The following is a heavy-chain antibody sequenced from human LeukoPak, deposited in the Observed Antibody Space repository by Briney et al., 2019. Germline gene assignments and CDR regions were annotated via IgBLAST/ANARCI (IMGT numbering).Heavy chain of an antibody. CDR3: ARDCYDSSGGYYFDY. Sequence: ASVKVSCKASGYTFTSYGISWVRQAPGQGLEWMGWISAYNGNTNYAQKLHGRVTMTTDTSTSTAYMELRSLRSDDTAVYYCARDCYDSSGGYYFDYWGQGTLVTVSS. CDR1: GYTFTSYG. CDR2: ISAYNGNT. J-gene: IGHJ4*02. D-gene: IGHD3-22*01. V-gene: IGHV1-18*01.